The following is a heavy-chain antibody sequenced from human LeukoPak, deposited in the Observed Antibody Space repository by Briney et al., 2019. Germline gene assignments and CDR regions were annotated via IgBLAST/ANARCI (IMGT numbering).Heavy chain of an antibody. D-gene: IGHD2-2*01. CDR3: ARRQCTSSSCYLDY. CDR2: VSADGGST. CDR1: GFTFNIFA. V-gene: IGHV3-64*01. Sequence: PGGSLRLSCAASGFTFNIFAINWVRQAPGKGREYVSAVSADGGSTYYANSVKGRFTISRDKSKNMLYLQMGSLRGDDMAVYYCARRQCTSSSCYLDYWGQGTLVTVSS. J-gene: IGHJ4*02.